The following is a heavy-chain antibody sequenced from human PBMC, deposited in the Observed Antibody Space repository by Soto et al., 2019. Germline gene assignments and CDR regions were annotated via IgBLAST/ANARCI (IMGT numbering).Heavy chain of an antibody. J-gene: IGHJ3*02. V-gene: IGHV3-53*01. Sequence: PGGSLRLSCAVSGFTVSSNYMSWVRQAPGKGLECVSVIYSGGSTYYADSVKGRFTISRDNSKNTLYLQMNSLRAEDTAVYYCARGDSAYDLAFDMWGQGTMVTVSS. D-gene: IGHD5-12*01. CDR3: ARGDSAYDLAFDM. CDR1: GFTVSSNY. CDR2: IYSGGST.